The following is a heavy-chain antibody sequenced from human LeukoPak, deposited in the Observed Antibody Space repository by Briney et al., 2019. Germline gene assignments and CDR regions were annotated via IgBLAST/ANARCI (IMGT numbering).Heavy chain of an antibody. V-gene: IGHV3-21*01. CDR3: AKEGYSRGYYSYYYMDV. CDR1: GFTFSSYG. Sequence: GGSLRLSFTAAGFTFSSYGMNWVRQAPGKGLEWISSISSSSYIYYADSVKGRFTISRDNSKNTLYVQMNSLRAEDTAVYYCAKEGYSRGYYSYYYMDVWGKGTTVTVSS. D-gene: IGHD6-13*01. J-gene: IGHJ6*03. CDR2: ISSSSYI.